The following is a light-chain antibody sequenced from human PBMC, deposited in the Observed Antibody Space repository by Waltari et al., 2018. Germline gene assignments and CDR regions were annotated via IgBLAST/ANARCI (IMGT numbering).Light chain of an antibody. J-gene: IGLJ2*01. Sequence: QSALTQPASVSGSPGKSLTIPCTGTSSDSGGYEYASWYQQHAGKVPKLMIHNVSHRPSGVSNRFSGSKSGNTASLTISGLQAEDEADYYCSSYTSARTVVFGGGTKVTVL. CDR2: NVS. V-gene: IGLV2-14*03. CDR3: SSYTSARTVV. CDR1: SSDSGGYEY.